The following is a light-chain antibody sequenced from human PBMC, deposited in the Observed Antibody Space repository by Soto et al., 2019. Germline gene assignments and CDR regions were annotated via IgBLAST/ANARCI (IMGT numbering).Light chain of an antibody. Sequence: QSVLTQPASVSGSPGQSITISCTGSSSDVGAYNYVSWYLQHLGKAPKLLIYGVGNRPSGVSARFSGSKSGDTASLTISGLQAEDEADYYCSSYAHGSIDVFGTGTKLTVL. CDR3: SSYAHGSIDV. CDR2: GVG. V-gene: IGLV2-14*01. CDR1: SSDVGAYNY. J-gene: IGLJ1*01.